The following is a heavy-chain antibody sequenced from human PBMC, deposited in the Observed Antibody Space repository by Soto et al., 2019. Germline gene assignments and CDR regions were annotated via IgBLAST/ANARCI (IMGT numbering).Heavy chain of an antibody. CDR3: ARERSPGSTSWYDG. CDR1: GDSVSNKSAA. Sequence: SQTLSVTCAISGDSVSNKSAAWNWIRQSPSRGLEWLGRTYYTSRWYNDYAVSVMGRITINPDTSRNQCSLQLNSVTPEDTAVYYCARERSPGSTSWYDGWGQGALVTVSS. J-gene: IGHJ5*02. CDR2: TYYTSRWYN. D-gene: IGHD2-2*01. V-gene: IGHV6-1*01.